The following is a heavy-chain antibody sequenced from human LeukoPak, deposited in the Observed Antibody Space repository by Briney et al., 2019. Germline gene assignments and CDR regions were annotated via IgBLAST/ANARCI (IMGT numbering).Heavy chain of an antibody. Sequence: SETLSLTCAVYGGSFSGYYWSWIRQPPGKGLEWIGEINHSGSTNYNPSLKSRVTISVDTSKNQFSLKLSSVTAADTAVYYCAKAIWFGDPYDYWGQGTLVTVSS. CDR2: INHSGST. CDR1: GGSFSGYY. D-gene: IGHD3-10*01. J-gene: IGHJ4*02. V-gene: IGHV4-34*01. CDR3: AKAIWFGDPYDY.